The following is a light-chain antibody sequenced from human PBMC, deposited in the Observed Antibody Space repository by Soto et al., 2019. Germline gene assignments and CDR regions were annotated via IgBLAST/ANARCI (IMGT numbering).Light chain of an antibody. V-gene: IGKV3-20*01. Sequence: EIVLTQSPGTLSLSPGERATLSCRASQSVSSSFLAWYQQKPCQAPRLLIYGASSSATGIPDRFSGSGSGTDFTLTISRLEPEDFEVYYCQQYDSSPSTFGPGTKVDSK. CDR3: QQYDSSPST. CDR1: QSVSSSF. J-gene: IGKJ3*01. CDR2: GAS.